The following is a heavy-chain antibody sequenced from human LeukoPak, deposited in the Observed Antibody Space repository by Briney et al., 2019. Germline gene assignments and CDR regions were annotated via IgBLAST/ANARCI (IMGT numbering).Heavy chain of an antibody. D-gene: IGHD6-13*01. CDR3: ASSTGIAAADPEYFQH. J-gene: IGHJ1*01. CDR2: IYYSGST. Sequence: SETLSLTCTVSGGSISSYYWSWIRQPPGKGLEWIGYIYYSGSTNYNPSLKSRVTISVDTSKNQFSLKLSSVTAADTAVYYCASSTGIAAADPEYFQHWGQGTLVTVSS. V-gene: IGHV4-59*01. CDR1: GGSISSYY.